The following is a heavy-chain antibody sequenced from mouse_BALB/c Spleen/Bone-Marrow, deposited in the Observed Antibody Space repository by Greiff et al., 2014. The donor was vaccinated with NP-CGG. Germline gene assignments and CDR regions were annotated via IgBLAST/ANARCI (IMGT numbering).Heavy chain of an antibody. D-gene: IGHD1-2*01. V-gene: IGHV5-6-5*01. CDR3: ARHYGYVDAMDY. CDR2: ITGGGTT. CDR1: GITVSSYT. J-gene: IGHJ4*01. Sequence: EVQLVESRGGLVKPGESLKFSCAASGITVSSYTMSWVRQTPEKRLEWVASITGGGTTYYPDSVKGRFTISRDNARNILYLQVSSLRSEDTAIYYCARHYGYVDAMDYWGQGTSVTVSS.